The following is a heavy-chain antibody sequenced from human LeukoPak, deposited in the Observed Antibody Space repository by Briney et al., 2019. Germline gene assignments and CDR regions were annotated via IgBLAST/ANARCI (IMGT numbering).Heavy chain of an antibody. Sequence: SETLSLTCAVYGGSFSGYYWSWIRQPPGKGLEWIGEINHSGSTNYNPSLKSRVTISVDTSKNQFSLKLSSVTAADTAVYYCARVRGYYDYWGQGTLVTVPS. CDR2: INHSGST. J-gene: IGHJ4*02. CDR3: ARVRGYYDY. CDR1: GGSFSGYY. D-gene: IGHD3-22*01. V-gene: IGHV4-34*01.